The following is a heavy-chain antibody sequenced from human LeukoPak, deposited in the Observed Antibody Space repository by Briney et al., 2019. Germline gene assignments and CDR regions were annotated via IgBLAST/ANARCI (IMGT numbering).Heavy chain of an antibody. CDR1: GYTFTSYG. CDR3: ARDWDIAAAGIFDY. J-gene: IGHJ4*02. CDR2: ISAYNGNT. D-gene: IGHD6-13*01. V-gene: IGHV1-18*04. Sequence: GASVKVSCKASGYTFTSYGISWVRQAPGQGLEWMGWISAYNGNTNYAQKLQGRVTMTTDTSTSTAYMELRSLRSDDTAVYYCARDWDIAAAGIFDYWGQGTLVTVSS.